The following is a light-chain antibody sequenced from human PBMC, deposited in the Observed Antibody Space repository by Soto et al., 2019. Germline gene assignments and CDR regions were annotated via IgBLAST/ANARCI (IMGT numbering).Light chain of an antibody. Sequence: HCVLKQPPAAFGTPGPKVPISFFGNFSNIGSNTVNWYQQLPGTAPKLLIYSNDQRPSGVPDRFSGSKTGTSASLAISGLQSVDEADYYCAVWDESLKGVVFGGGTKVTVL. CDR1: FSNIGSNT. V-gene: IGLV1-44*01. CDR2: SND. CDR3: AVWDESLKGVV. J-gene: IGLJ2*01.